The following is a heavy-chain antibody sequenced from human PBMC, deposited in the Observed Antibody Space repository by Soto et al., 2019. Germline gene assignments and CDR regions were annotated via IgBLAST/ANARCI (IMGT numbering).Heavy chain of an antibody. Sequence: ASVKVCCKDSGYTLTSYAMHWVRQAPGQRLEWMGWINAGNGNTKYSQKFQGRVTITRDTSASTAYMELSSLRSEDTAVYYCARDKTAARCFDYWGQGTLVT. J-gene: IGHJ4*02. CDR2: INAGNGNT. D-gene: IGHD6-6*01. CDR1: GYTLTSYA. CDR3: ARDKTAARCFDY. V-gene: IGHV1-3*01.